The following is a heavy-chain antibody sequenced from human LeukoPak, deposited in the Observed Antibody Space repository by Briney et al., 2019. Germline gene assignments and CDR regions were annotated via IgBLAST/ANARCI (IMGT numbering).Heavy chain of an antibody. V-gene: IGHV1-2*02. Sequence: ASVKVSCKASESTFTNYYMHWVRQAPGQGLEWMGWINPNSGGTNYAQKFQGRVTMTRDTSISTAYMELSRLRSDDTAVYYCASGGYSSSRQEGYYMDVWGKGTTVTVSS. D-gene: IGHD6-13*01. CDR1: ESTFTNYY. CDR3: ASGGYSSSRQEGYYMDV. J-gene: IGHJ6*03. CDR2: INPNSGGT.